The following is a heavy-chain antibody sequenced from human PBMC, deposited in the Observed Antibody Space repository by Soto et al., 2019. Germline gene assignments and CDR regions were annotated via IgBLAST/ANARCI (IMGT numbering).Heavy chain of an antibody. CDR1: GFTFSSYA. D-gene: IGHD3-3*01. CDR3: AISYYDFWSGYYIGHFDD. Sequence: GGSLRLSCAASGFTFSSYAMSWVRQAPGKGLEWVSAISGSGGSTYYADSVKGRFTISRDNSKNTLYLQMNSLRAEDTAVYYCAISYYDFWSGYYIGHFDDWGQGTLVTVSS. V-gene: IGHV3-23*01. CDR2: ISGSGGST. J-gene: IGHJ4*02.